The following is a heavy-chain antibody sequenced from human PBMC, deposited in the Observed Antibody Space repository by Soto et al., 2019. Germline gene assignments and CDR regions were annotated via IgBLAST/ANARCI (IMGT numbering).Heavy chain of an antibody. CDR2: IYYSGST. Sequence: SETLSLTCTVSGGSISSYYWSWIRQPPGKGLEWIGYIYYSGSTNYNPSLKRRVTISVDTSKNQFSLKLSSVTAADTAVYYCAGWYYYDSSGLSNYWGQGTVVTVSS. D-gene: IGHD3-22*01. J-gene: IGHJ4*02. CDR1: GGSISSYY. CDR3: AGWYYYDSSGLSNY. V-gene: IGHV4-59*01.